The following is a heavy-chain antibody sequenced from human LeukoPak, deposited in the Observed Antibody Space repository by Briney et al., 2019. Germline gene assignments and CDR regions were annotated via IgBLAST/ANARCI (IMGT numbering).Heavy chain of an antibody. J-gene: IGHJ4*02. CDR2: INPNSGGT. Sequence: GASVKVSCKASGYTFTGYYMHWVRQAPGQGLEWMGWINPNSGGTNYAQKFQGRVTTTRDTSISTAYMELSRLRSDDTAVYYCARGGLRLSGGGFDYWGQGTLVTVSS. CDR3: ARGGLRLSGGGFDY. V-gene: IGHV1-2*02. D-gene: IGHD2-15*01. CDR1: GYTFTGYY.